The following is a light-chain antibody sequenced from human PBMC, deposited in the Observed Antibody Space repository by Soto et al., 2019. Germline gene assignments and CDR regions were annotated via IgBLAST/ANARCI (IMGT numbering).Light chain of an antibody. Sequence: DIQMTQSPSSLSASVGDTVTITCRASQGISNSLAWFQQKPGRVPQFLIYAASTLQPGVPPRFSGSGSGTDFTLTISSLQPEDVATYYCQNYNSAPLTFGPGTKVDIK. V-gene: IGKV1-27*01. J-gene: IGKJ3*01. CDR2: AAS. CDR3: QNYNSAPLT. CDR1: QGISNS.